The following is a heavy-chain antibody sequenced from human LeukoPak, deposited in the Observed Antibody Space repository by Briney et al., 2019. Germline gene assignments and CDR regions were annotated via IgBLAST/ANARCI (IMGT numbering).Heavy chain of an antibody. CDR2: ISGSGGST. CDR3: AKGPTYYYDSSGYSTLDY. CDR1: GFTFSSYA. D-gene: IGHD3-22*01. J-gene: IGHJ4*02. V-gene: IGHV3-23*01. Sequence: PGGSLRLSCAASGFTFSSYAMCWVRQAPGKGLEWVSAISGSGGSTYYADSVKGRFTISRDNSKNTLYLQMNSLRAEDTAVYYCAKGPTYYYDSSGYSTLDYWGQGTLVTVSS.